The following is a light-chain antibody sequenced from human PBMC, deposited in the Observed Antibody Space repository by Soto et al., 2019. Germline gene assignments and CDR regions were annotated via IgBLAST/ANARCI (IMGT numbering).Light chain of an antibody. CDR1: SSDVGGYDF. Sequence: LTQPPSASGSPGQSGTSPCTGTSSDVGGYDFVSWYQQHPGKVPELILYEVTKRPSGVPDRFSGSKSGNTASLTVSGLQVEDEADYYCSSYAGSNNYVFGTGTKVTVL. CDR2: EVT. J-gene: IGLJ1*01. CDR3: SSYAGSNNYV. V-gene: IGLV2-8*01.